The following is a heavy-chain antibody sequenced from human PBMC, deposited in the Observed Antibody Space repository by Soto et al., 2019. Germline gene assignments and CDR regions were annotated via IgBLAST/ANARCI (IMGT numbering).Heavy chain of an antibody. CDR2: IVVGSGNT. J-gene: IGHJ4*02. CDR1: GFTFTSSA. Sequence: QMQLVQSGPEVKKPGTSVKVSCKASGFTFTSSAVQWVRQARGQRLEWIGWIVVGSGNTNYAQKFQERVTITRDMSTSTAYMELSSLRSEDTAVYYCAADRTNCGGDCYVDWGQGTLVTVSS. CDR3: AADRTNCGGDCYVD. V-gene: IGHV1-58*01. D-gene: IGHD2-21*02.